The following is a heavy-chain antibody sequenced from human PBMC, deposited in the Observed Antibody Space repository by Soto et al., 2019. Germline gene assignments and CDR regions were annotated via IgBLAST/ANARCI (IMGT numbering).Heavy chain of an antibody. D-gene: IGHD3-22*01. CDR2: IIPIFGTA. J-gene: IGHJ6*02. V-gene: IGHV1-69*13. CDR3: ASAVIVVAGGYYGMDV. CDR1: VGTFSSYP. Sequence: SVKVSCKGSVGTFSSYPISWVRQAPGQGLEWMGGIIPIFGTANYAQKFQGRVTITADESTSTAYMELSSLRSEDTAVYYCASAVIVVAGGYYGMDVWGQGTTVTVSS.